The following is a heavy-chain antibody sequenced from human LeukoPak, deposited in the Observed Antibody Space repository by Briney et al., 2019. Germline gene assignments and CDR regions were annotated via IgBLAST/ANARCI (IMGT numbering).Heavy chain of an antibody. Sequence: SETLSLTCTVSGGSISSGSYYWSWIRQRAGKGLEWIGRIYTSGITNYNPSLKSRVYISVDTSKNQFSLKLNSVTAADTAVDYCARAATGGGVNWYFDLWGRGTLVTVSS. CDR3: ARAATGGGVNWYFDL. V-gene: IGHV4-61*02. CDR2: IYTSGIT. D-gene: IGHD3-16*01. J-gene: IGHJ2*01. CDR1: GGSISSGSYY.